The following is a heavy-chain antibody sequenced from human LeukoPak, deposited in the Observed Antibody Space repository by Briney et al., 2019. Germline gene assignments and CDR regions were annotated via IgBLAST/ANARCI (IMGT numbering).Heavy chain of an antibody. CDR3: ARGLEHGNYYYYMDV. D-gene: IGHD1/OR15-1a*01. J-gene: IGHJ6*03. CDR1: GGTFSSYA. V-gene: IGHV1-69*06. Sequence: GSSVKVSCKASGGTFSSYAISWVRQAPGQGLEWMGGIIPIFDTANYAQKFQGRVTITADKSTSTAYMELSSLRPEDTAVYYCARGLEHGNYYYYMDVWGKGTTVTVSS. CDR2: IIPIFDTA.